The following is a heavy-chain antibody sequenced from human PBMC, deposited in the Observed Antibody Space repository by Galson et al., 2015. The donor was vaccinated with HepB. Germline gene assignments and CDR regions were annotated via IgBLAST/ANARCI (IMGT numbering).Heavy chain of an antibody. Sequence: SVTVSCKVSGSTLTELSMHWVRQAPGKGLEWMGGFDPEDGETIYAQKFQGRVTMTEDTSTDTAYMELSSLRSEDTAVYYCATLSVWGSYRPGTDYWGQGTLVTVSS. J-gene: IGHJ4*02. CDR3: ATLSVWGSYRPGTDY. CDR2: FDPEDGET. CDR1: GSTLTELS. V-gene: IGHV1-24*01. D-gene: IGHD3-16*02.